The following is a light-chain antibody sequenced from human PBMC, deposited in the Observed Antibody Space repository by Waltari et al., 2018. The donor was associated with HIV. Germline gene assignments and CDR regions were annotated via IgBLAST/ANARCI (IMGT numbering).Light chain of an antibody. CDR1: QSISTY. J-gene: IGKJ4*01. Sequence: DIQMTQSPSSLSAFVGYRVTITCRASQSISTYVNWYQHKPGRATMLLIYAASSLQSGVPARFSGSGSGTALTLTISSLQPEDFATYYCQQSFRGLTVGGGTKVETK. CDR3: QQSFRGLT. V-gene: IGKV1-39*01. CDR2: AAS.